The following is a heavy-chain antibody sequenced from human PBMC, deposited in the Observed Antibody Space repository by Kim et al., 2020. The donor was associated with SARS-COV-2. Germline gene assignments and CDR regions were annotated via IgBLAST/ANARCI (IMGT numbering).Heavy chain of an antibody. D-gene: IGHD6-19*01. Sequence: LKSRVTISLATSKNQFSLKLRSMTAADTAVYYCARDGNVDSSGWHSWFDPWGQGTLVTVSS. CDR3: ARDGNVDSSGWHSWFDP. J-gene: IGHJ5*02. V-gene: IGHV4-39*07.